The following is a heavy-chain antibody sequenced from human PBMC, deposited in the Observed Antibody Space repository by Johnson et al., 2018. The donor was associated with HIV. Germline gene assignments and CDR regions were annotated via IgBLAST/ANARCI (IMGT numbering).Heavy chain of an antibody. D-gene: IGHD3-22*01. CDR1: GFTFSSYG. CDR2: IWSDGSNK. J-gene: IGHJ3*02. V-gene: IGHV3-33*01. Sequence: QVQLVESGGGVVQPGRSLRLSCAASGFTFSSYGMEWVRQAPGKGLAWVAVIWSDGSNKHYADSVKGRFTISRDNSKNTLYLQMNRLRAEDTAVYYCGGSYYYDSSGYYARNAFDIWGQGTMVTVSS. CDR3: GGSYYYDSSGYYARNAFDI.